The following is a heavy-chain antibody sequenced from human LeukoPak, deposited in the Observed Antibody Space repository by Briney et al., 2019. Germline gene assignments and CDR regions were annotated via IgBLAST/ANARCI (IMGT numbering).Heavy chain of an antibody. V-gene: IGHV3-74*01. Sequence: GGSLRLSCAASGCTFSSYWMHWVRQAPGKGLVWVSRINSDGSSTSYADSVKGRFTISRDNAKNTLYLQMNSLRAEDTAVYYCARAGWDYGDYVFAFDIWGQGTMVTVSS. CDR2: INSDGSST. CDR3: ARAGWDYGDYVFAFDI. J-gene: IGHJ3*02. CDR1: GCTFSSYW. D-gene: IGHD4-17*01.